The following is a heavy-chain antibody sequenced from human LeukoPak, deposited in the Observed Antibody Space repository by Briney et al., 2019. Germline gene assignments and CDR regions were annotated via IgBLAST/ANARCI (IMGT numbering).Heavy chain of an antibody. V-gene: IGHV4-39*07. CDR2: IYYSGST. Sequence: PSETLSLTCTVSGGSISSSSYYWGWIRQPPGKGLEWIGSIYYSGSTYYNPSLKSRVTISVDTSKNQFSLKLSSVTAADTAVYYCANQDSTKYSYYFDFWGQGTLVTVSS. D-gene: IGHD2/OR15-2a*01. CDR3: ANQDSTKYSYYFDF. J-gene: IGHJ4*02. CDR1: GGSISSSSYY.